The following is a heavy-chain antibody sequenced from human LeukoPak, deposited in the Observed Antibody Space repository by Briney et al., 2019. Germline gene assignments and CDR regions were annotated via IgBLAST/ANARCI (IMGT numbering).Heavy chain of an antibody. D-gene: IGHD1-1*01. V-gene: IGHV3-48*01. CDR2: ISSSSSTI. J-gene: IGHJ4*02. CDR1: GFTFSSYS. CDR3: ARAWIQPTFDY. Sequence: PGGSLRLSCAASGFTFSSYSMNWVRQAPGKGLEWVSYISSSSSTIYYADSVKGRFTISRDNAKNSLYLQMNSLRAEDTAVYYCARAWIQPTFDYWGQGTLVTVSS.